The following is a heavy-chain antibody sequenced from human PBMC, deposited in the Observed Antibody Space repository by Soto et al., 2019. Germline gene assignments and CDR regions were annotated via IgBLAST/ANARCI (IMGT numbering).Heavy chain of an antibody. CDR1: GFTFSSYG. CDR2: ISYDGSNK. D-gene: IGHD5-18*01. V-gene: IGHV3-30*18. Sequence: QVQLVESGGGVVQPGRSLRLSCAASGFTFSSYGMHWVRQAPGKGLEWVAVISYDGSNKYYADSVKGRFTISRDNAKNTLYRQMNSLRAEDTAVYYCAKDVRFGYSYGILPNGFDYWGQGTLVTVSS. J-gene: IGHJ4*02. CDR3: AKDVRFGYSYGILPNGFDY.